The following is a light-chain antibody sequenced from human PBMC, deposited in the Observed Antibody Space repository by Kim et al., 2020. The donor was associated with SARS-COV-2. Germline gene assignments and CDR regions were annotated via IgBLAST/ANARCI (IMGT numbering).Light chain of an antibody. Sequence: SPGEGAALPCRASQSDRRDCLASYQQKPDQKPRLFFYGASNRGTGISDRFSGSGSGTDFTLTNSRLEPEDSAVYYCQQYGSSPLTFGGGAKVEVK. J-gene: IGKJ4*01. CDR3: QQYGSSPLT. CDR2: GAS. CDR1: QSDRRDC. V-gene: IGKV3-20*01.